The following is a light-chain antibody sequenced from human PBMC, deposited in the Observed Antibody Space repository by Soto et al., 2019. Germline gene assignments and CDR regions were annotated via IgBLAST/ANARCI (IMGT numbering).Light chain of an antibody. J-gene: IGKJ4*02. CDR1: QSISSW. V-gene: IGKV1-5*03. CDR2: KAS. CDR3: RQYNRYPLT. Sequence: DIQLTQSPSTLSASVGDRVTITCRASQSISSWLAWYQQKPGKAPNLLIYKASSLESGVPSRFSGSGSETEFALNISSRQPDDFATHYCRQYNRYPLTFRGGTKVQIK.